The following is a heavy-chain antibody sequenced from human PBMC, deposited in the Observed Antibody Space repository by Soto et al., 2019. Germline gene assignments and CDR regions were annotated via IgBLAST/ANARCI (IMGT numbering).Heavy chain of an antibody. CDR3: ASGIQLWLRRINNGYSG. D-gene: IGHD5-18*01. CDR1: GGTFSTYA. V-gene: IGHV1-69*12. J-gene: IGHJ4*02. Sequence: QVQLVQSGAEVKKPESSAKVSCKAPGGTFSTYAISWVRQAPGQGLEWMGGIIPMFGTANYAQRFQDRVTITEDESTNTVYMELSSLRSGDTAVYFCASGIQLWLRRINNGYSGWGQGTLVTVSS. CDR2: IIPMFGTA.